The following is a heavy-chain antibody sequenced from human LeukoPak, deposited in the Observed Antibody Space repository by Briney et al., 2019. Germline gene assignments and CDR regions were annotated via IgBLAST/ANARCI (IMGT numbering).Heavy chain of an antibody. CDR1: EFTFNNYG. Sequence: PGRSLRLSCSASEFTFNNYGMHWVRQAPGKGLEWVALVSKDGSNEYYADSVEGRFIISRDNSKNTLDLQMNSLRADDTAVYYCAKHSSGITVAGTIQYWGQGTLATVSS. J-gene: IGHJ4*02. V-gene: IGHV3-30*18. D-gene: IGHD6-19*01. CDR2: VSKDGSNE. CDR3: AKHSSGITVAGTIQY.